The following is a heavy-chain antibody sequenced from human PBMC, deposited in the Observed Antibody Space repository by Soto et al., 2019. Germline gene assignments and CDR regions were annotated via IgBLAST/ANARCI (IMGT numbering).Heavy chain of an antibody. J-gene: IGHJ4*02. CDR2: TNQDGRER. D-gene: IGHD5-18*01. V-gene: IGHV3-7*01. Sequence: EVQLVESGGGLVQPGGSLRLSCVASGFTFSTYWMSWLRQAPGKGLEWVANTNQDGRERYSVDSVKGRFTISRDNAKNSMHLQMNSLRAEDTAVYYCARDGSGYSTDWGQGTLVTVSS. CDR3: ARDGSGYSTD. CDR1: GFTFSTYW.